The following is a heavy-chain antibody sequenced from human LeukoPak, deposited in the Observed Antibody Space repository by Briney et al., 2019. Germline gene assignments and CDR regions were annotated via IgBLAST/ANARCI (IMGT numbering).Heavy chain of an antibody. CDR3: ATPLFAPSGYDYGVDY. V-gene: IGHV1-46*01. CDR1: GYTFTSYY. Sequence: ASVKVSCKASGYTFTSYYMHWVRQAPGQGLEWMGIINPSGGSTSYAQKFQGRVTMTEDTSTDTAYMELSSLRSEDTAVYYCATPLFAPSGYDYGVDYWGQGTLVTVSS. J-gene: IGHJ4*02. CDR2: INPSGGST. D-gene: IGHD5-12*01.